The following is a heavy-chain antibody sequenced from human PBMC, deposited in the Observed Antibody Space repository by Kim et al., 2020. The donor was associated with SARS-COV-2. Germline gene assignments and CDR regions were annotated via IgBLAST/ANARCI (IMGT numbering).Heavy chain of an antibody. CDR1: GGSISSYY. CDR3: ARVRSSSSLWFDP. V-gene: IGHV4-59*13. D-gene: IGHD6-6*01. J-gene: IGHJ5*02. Sequence: SETLSLTCTVSGGSISSYYWSWIRQPPGKGLEWIGYIYYSGSTNYNPSLKSRVTISVDTSKNQFSLKLSSVTAADTAVYYCARVRSSSSLWFDPWGQGTLVTVSS. CDR2: IYYSGST.